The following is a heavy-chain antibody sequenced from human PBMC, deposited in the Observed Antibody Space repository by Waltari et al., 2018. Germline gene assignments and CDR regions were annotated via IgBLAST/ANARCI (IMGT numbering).Heavy chain of an antibody. CDR3: ASRSFRTTVTTKAWFDP. Sequence: QVQLQQWGAGLLKPSETLSLTCAVYGGSFSGYYWSWIRQPPGKGLEWIGEIKHSGSTNYNPSLKSRVTISVDTSKNQFSLKLSSVTAADTAVYYCASRSFRTTVTTKAWFDPWGQGTLVTVSS. V-gene: IGHV4-34*01. CDR2: IKHSGST. D-gene: IGHD4-17*01. CDR1: GGSFSGYY. J-gene: IGHJ5*02.